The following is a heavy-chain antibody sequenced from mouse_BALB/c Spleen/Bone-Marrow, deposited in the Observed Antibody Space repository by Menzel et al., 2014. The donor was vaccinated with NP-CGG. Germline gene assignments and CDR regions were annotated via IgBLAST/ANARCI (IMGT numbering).Heavy chain of an antibody. J-gene: IGHJ2*01. CDR1: GFTFSSYA. CDR2: ISSGGSYT. V-gene: IGHV5-9-1*01. CDR3: ARHGITRLLDY. Sequence: EVMLVESGGDLVKPGGSLKLSCAASGFTFSSYAMSWVRQTPEKRLEWVATISSGGSYTYYPDSVKGRSTISRDNAKNTLYLQMSSLRSEDTAMYYCARHGITRLLDYWGQGTTLTVSS. D-gene: IGHD2-4*01.